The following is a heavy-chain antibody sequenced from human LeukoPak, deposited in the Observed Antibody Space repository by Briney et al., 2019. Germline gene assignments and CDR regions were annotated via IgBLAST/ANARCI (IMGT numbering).Heavy chain of an antibody. V-gene: IGHV3-21*01. Sequence: GGSLRLSCVASGFTFNMYTMYWVRQAPGKGLEWVSSISSSTTYIYYADSVKGRFTISRDNVKNSLSLQMNSLRAEDTAVYYCARVDNYGGNPPDYWGQGTLVTVSS. CDR2: ISSSTTYI. D-gene: IGHD4-23*01. CDR1: GFTFNMYT. CDR3: ARVDNYGGNPPDY. J-gene: IGHJ4*02.